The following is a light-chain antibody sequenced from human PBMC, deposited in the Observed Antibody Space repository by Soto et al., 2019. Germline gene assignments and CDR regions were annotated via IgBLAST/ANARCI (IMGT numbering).Light chain of an antibody. CDR3: QQYNNWHQYT. V-gene: IGKV3-15*01. CDR2: GSS. CDR1: QSVSSN. J-gene: IGKJ2*01. Sequence: EIVMTQSPATLSVSPGEGATLSCRASQSVSSNLAWYQQRPGQAPRLLIYGSSTRATGIPARFSGSGSGTEFTLSISNLQSEDFAVYYCQQYNNWHQYTFSQGTKLQIK.